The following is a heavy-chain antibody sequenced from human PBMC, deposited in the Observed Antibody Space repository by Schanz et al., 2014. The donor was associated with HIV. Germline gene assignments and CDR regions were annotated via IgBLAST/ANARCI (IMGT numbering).Heavy chain of an antibody. D-gene: IGHD6-13*01. CDR2: ISDTGTTT. CDR3: AREKDLGYSSTLGF. V-gene: IGHV3-11*01. J-gene: IGHJ4*02. CDR1: GFTFNDYY. Sequence: QVQLVESGGGLVKPGGSLRLSCAASGFTFNDYYMPWIRQAPGKGLEWVSYISDTGTTTYYADSVNGRFTISRDNAKNSMFLQMNSLRGEDTAVYYCAREKDLGYSSTLGFWGQGTLVTVSS.